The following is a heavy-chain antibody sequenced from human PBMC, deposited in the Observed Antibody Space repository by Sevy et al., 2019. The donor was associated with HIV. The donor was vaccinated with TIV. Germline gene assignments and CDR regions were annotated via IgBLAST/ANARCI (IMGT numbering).Heavy chain of an antibody. V-gene: IGHV4-59*08. CDR3: AGENARGRGYS. CDR2: IYYNGHI. Sequence: SETLSLTCTVSGGSITSFYWNWIRQPPGKGLEWIANIYYNGHINYNPSFKSWVTLSLDTSKNQFSLRLSSVTAADTAMYYCAGENARGRGYSWGQGTLVTVSS. D-gene: IGHD3-3*02. CDR1: GGSITSFY. J-gene: IGHJ4*02.